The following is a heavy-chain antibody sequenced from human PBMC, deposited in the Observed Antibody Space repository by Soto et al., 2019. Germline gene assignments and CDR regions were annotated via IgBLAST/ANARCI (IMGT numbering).Heavy chain of an antibody. J-gene: IGHJ5*02. CDR3: ARSSTEYSSSYNWFDP. CDR2: IIPIFDTT. Sequence: SLKVSCKTSGDTFSSYAIICVRHTPGQGLEWMGGIIPIFDTTNYAQKFQGRITITADESTSTAYMELNSLTSEDTAVYYCARSSTEYSSSYNWFDPWGQGTLVTVSS. V-gene: IGHV1-69*13. D-gene: IGHD6-6*01. CDR1: GDTFSSYA.